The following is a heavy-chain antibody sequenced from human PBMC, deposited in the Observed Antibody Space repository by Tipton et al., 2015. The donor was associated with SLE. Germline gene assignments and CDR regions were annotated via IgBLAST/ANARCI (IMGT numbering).Heavy chain of an antibody. D-gene: IGHD2-2*02. CDR2: MFHGGST. Sequence: TLSLTCTVSGYSISSGYSWGWFRQPPGKGLEWIGSMFHGGSTYYNPSLKSRVTISVDTSKNQFSLKLSSVTAADTAVYHCASSQYCSDSSCYSFDYWGQGTLVTVSS. V-gene: IGHV4-38-2*02. CDR3: ASSQYCSDSSCYSFDY. J-gene: IGHJ4*02. CDR1: GYSISSGYS.